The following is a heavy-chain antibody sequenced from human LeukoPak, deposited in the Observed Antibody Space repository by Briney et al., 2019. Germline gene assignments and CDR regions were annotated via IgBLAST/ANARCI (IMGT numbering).Heavy chain of an antibody. CDR3: STAIRWEHDYGDY. Sequence: PGGSLRLSCAASGLTFSNAWMSWVRQAPGKGLEWVGRIKSKTDGGTADYAAPVKGRFTISRDDSKNTLYLQMNSLQTEDTAVYYCSTAIRWEHDYGDYWGQGTLVTVSS. V-gene: IGHV3-15*01. CDR1: GLTFSNAW. CDR2: IKSKTDGGTA. J-gene: IGHJ4*02. D-gene: IGHD4/OR15-4a*01.